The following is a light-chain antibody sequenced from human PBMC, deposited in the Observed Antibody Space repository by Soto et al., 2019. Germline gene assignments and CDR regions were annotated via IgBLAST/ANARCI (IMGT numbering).Light chain of an antibody. CDR3: CSYAGSYRVVV. CDR2: DVS. V-gene: IGLV2-11*01. J-gene: IGLJ2*01. Sequence: QAVLTQPRSVSGSPGQSVTISCTGTSSDVGGYNYVSWYQQHPGKAPKLMIYDVSKRPSGVPDRFSGSKSGNTASLTISGLQAEDEADYYCCSYAGSYRVVVFGGGTKLT. CDR1: SSDVGGYNY.